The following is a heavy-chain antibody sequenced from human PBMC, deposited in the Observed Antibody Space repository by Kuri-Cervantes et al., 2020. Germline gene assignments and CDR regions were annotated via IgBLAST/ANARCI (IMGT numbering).Heavy chain of an antibody. CDR1: GYTFTGYH. V-gene: IGHV1-2*02. Sequence: ASVKVSCKASGYTFTGYHIHWVRQAPGQGLEWMGWINPNSGGTNSAQKFQGRVTMTRDTSISTAYMELSSLRSEDTAVYYCARRAALGIAAAGYWGQGTLVTVSS. D-gene: IGHD6-13*01. CDR2: INPNSGGT. J-gene: IGHJ4*02. CDR3: ARRAALGIAAAGY.